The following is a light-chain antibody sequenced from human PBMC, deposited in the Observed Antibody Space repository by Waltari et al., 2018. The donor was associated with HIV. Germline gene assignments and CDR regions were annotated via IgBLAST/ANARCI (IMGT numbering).Light chain of an antibody. CDR1: SSNIGRNY. V-gene: IGLV1-47*01. Sequence: QSVLPQPPSASGTPGQRVTISCSGSSSNIGRNYVDWYQQLPGTAPKLLIYTNNQRPSGVPDRFSGSKSGTSASLAISGLRSEDEADYYCAAWNDNLSGYVFGTGTKVTV. CDR3: AAWNDNLSGYV. CDR2: TNN. J-gene: IGLJ1*01.